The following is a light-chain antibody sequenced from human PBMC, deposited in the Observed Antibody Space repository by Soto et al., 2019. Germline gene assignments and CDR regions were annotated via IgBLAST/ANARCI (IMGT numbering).Light chain of an antibody. CDR1: SSDVGSYNL. CDR2: EAN. V-gene: IGLV2-23*01. J-gene: IGLJ2*01. Sequence: QSALTQPASVSGSPGQSITISCTGTSSDVGSYNLVSWYQQHPGKAPKLMIYEANKRPSGVSDRFSGSKSGNTASLTISGLQAEDEAEYYCSSYAGYSTAVVFGGRTKLTVL. CDR3: SSYAGYSTAVV.